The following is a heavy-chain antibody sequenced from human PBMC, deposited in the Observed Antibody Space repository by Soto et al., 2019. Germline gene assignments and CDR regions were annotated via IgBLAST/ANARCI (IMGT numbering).Heavy chain of an antibody. V-gene: IGHV3-33*01. J-gene: IGHJ4*02. CDR2: IWYDGSNK. D-gene: IGHD5-12*01. CDR3: ARVKVSGGYDLIYY. Sequence: QVQLVESGGGVVQPGRSLRLSCAASGFTFSSYGMHWVRQAPGKGLEWVAVIWYDGSNKYYADSVKGRLTTYRDNSKHTLYLQMNSLRAEDTAVYYCARVKVSGGYDLIYYWGQGTLVTVSS. CDR1: GFTFSSYG.